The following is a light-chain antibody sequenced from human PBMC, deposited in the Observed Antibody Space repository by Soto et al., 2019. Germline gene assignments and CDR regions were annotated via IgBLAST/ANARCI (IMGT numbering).Light chain of an antibody. Sequence: EIVMTQSPATLSVSPGERATLSCRASQSVSSNLAWYQQKPGQAPRLLIYGASTRATGISARFSGSGSGTEFTITISSLQSEDFAVYYCQQYKNWPPYTFGQGTKLEIK. J-gene: IGKJ2*01. CDR2: GAS. V-gene: IGKV3-15*01. CDR1: QSVSSN. CDR3: QQYKNWPPYT.